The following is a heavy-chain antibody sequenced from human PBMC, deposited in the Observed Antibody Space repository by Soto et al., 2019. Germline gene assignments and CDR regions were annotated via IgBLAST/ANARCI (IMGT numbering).Heavy chain of an antibody. V-gene: IGHV1-18*04. CDR2: ISTYNDNT. J-gene: IGHJ4*02. Sequence: ASVKVSCKASGYTFSSYGINWVRQAPGQGLEWLGWISTYNDNTAFAQNLQGRVTMTTDTSTSTAYMELRSLRSGDTAVYYCARVPLIRGIILTVPDYWGQGTLVTVSS. CDR1: GYTFSSYG. D-gene: IGHD3-10*01. CDR3: ARVPLIRGIILTVPDY.